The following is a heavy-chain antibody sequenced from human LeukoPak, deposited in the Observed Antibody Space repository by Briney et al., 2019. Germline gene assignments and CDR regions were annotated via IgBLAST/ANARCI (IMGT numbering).Heavy chain of an antibody. CDR1: GYTFTGYY. CDR2: INPNSGGT. D-gene: IGHD4-17*01. J-gene: IGHJ6*03. V-gene: IGHV1-2*02. Sequence: ASVKVSCKASGYTFTGYYMHWVRQAPGQGLEWMGWINPNSGGTNYAQKLQGRVTMTTDTSTSTAYMELRSLRSDDTAVYYCARVYGDLLQYYYYYYMDVWGKGTTVTVSS. CDR3: ARVYGDLLQYYYYYYMDV.